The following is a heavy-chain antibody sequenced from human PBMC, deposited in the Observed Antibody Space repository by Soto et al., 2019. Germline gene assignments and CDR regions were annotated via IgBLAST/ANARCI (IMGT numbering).Heavy chain of an antibody. CDR1: GYTFTSYG. Sequence: GASVKVSCKASGYTFTSYGISWVRQAPGQGLEWMGWISAYNGNTDYAQKLRGRVTMTTDTSTSTAYMELRSLRSDDTAVYYCARALYSSSFYWFDPWGQGTLVTVSS. V-gene: IGHV1-18*04. D-gene: IGHD6-6*01. CDR2: ISAYNGNT. CDR3: ARALYSSSFYWFDP. J-gene: IGHJ5*02.